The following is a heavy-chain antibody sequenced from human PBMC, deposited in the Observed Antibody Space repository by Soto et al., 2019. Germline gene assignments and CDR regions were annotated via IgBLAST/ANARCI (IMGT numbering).Heavy chain of an antibody. V-gene: IGHV3-23*01. D-gene: IGHD2-15*01. J-gene: IGHJ3*01. CDR3: AKDRISDNGVWDAFDV. CDR1: GFIFNNYA. CDR2: IGGGKGDEK. Sequence: EAQLSESGGGLVQPGGSLRLSCAASGFIFNNYAMNWVRQAPGKGLEWVSGIGGGKGDEKEYADSVKGRFTISRYSSKHAIFLELNSMKAEDTAVYYGAKDRISDNGVWDAFDVWGLVSMVTVAS.